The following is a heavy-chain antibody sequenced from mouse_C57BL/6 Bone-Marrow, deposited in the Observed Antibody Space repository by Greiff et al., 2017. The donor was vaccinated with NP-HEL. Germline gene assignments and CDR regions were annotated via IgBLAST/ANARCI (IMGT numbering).Heavy chain of an antibody. CDR2: IYPGDGDT. CDR3: AREGGSARFAY. J-gene: IGHJ3*01. CDR1: GYAFSSSW. Sequence: VQLQESGPELVKPGASVKISCKASGYAFSSSWMNWVKQRPGKGLEWIGRIYPGDGDTNYNGKFKGKATLTADKSSSTAYMQLSSLTSEDSAVYFCAREGGSARFAYWGQGTLVTVSA. V-gene: IGHV1-82*01. D-gene: IGHD3-2*02.